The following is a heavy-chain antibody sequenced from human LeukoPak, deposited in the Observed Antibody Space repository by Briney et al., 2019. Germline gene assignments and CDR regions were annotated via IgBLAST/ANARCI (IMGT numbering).Heavy chain of an antibody. J-gene: IGHJ4*02. CDR2: INVDGSVK. CDR3: VRDLILVDTPGDDFDY. V-gene: IGHV3-74*01. Sequence: GGSLRLSCAASGFTFSNYWTHWVRQVPGKGLVWVSRINVDGSVKSYADSVQGRFTISRDNAKNTVSLQMNSLRAEDTAVYYCVRDLILVDTPGDDFDYWGQGALVTVSS. CDR1: GFTFSNYW. D-gene: IGHD4-23*01.